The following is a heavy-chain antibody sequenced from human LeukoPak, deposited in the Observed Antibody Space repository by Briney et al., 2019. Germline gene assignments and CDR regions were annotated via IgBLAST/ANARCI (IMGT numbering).Heavy chain of an antibody. J-gene: IGHJ4*02. CDR1: GFTFSSYA. V-gene: IGHV3-23*01. Sequence: GGSLRLSCAASGFTFSSYAMSWVRQAPGNGLVWVSAISGSGGSTYYADSVKGRFTISRDNSKNTLYLQMNSLRAEDTAVYYCAKDLNWSGSPPNTFDYWGQGTLVTVSS. D-gene: IGHD3-3*01. CDR2: ISGSGGST. CDR3: AKDLNWSGSPPNTFDY.